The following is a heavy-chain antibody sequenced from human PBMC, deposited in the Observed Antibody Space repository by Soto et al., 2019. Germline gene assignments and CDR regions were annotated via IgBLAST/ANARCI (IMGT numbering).Heavy chain of an antibody. CDR3: ARRRDGYNYLAFNI. CDR1: GYSFTSYW. J-gene: IGHJ3*02. D-gene: IGHD5-12*01. CDR2: IYPGDSDT. Sequence: GESLKISCNGSGYSFTSYWIGWVRQMPGKGLEWMGIIYPGDSDTRYSPSFQGQVTIAADKSMSTAYLQWSSLKASDTAMYYCARRRDGYNYLAFNIWGQGTKVTVSS. V-gene: IGHV5-51*01.